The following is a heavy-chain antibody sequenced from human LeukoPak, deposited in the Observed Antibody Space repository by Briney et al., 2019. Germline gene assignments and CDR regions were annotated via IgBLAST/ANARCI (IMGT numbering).Heavy chain of an antibody. J-gene: IGHJ4*02. CDR3: ARGTGAPGY. Sequence: PGGSLRLSCAASGFTFSSYWMHWVRQAPGKGLVWVSRINTDGSNTGYADSVKGRFTISRDNAKNTLYLQMNSLRAEDTAVYYCARGTGAPGYWGQGTLVTVSS. V-gene: IGHV3-74*01. CDR2: INTDGSNT. D-gene: IGHD3/OR15-3a*01. CDR1: GFTFSSYW.